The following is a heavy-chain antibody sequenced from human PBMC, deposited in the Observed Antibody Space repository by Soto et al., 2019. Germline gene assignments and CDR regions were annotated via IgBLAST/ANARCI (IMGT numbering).Heavy chain of an antibody. CDR1: GDSLISYY. D-gene: IGHD5-12*01. CDR2: IYYSGST. Sequence: PSETLSLTCTVYGDSLISYYWSWIRQPPGKGLEWIGYIYYSGSTKYNPSLKSRVTISLDMSKNQFSLKMTSVTAADTAKYFCAREGNLGRWLQPLDFWGQGTLVTVSS. V-gene: IGHV4-59*01. J-gene: IGHJ4*02. CDR3: AREGNLGRWLQPLDF.